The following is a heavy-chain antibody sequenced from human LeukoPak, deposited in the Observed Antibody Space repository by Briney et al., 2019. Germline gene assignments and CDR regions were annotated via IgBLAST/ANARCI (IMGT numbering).Heavy chain of an antibody. CDR2: ISSNGGST. D-gene: IGHD2-8*02. CDR3: ARDRGPSAGGKYYFDY. J-gene: IGHJ4*02. CDR1: GFTFSSYA. Sequence: QAGGSLRLSCAASGFTFSSYAMHWVRQAPGKGLEYVSAISSNGGSTYYANSVKGRFTISRDNSKNTLYLQMGSLRAEDMAVYYCARDRGPSAGGKYYFDYWGQGTLVTVSS. V-gene: IGHV3-64*01.